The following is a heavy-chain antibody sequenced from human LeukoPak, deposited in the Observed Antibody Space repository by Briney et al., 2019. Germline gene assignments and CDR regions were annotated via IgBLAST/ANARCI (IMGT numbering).Heavy chain of an antibody. V-gene: IGHV4-38-2*02. D-gene: IGHD1-26*01. CDR1: GYSISSGYY. CDR2: IYHSGST. CDR3: ARVGVGGASCFT. J-gene: IGHJ4*02. Sequence: SETLSLTCTVSGYSISSGYYWGWIRQPPGKGLEWIGSIYHSGSTYYNPSLKSRVTISVDTSKNQFSLKLSSVTAADTAVYYCARVGVGGASCFTWGQGTLVTVSS.